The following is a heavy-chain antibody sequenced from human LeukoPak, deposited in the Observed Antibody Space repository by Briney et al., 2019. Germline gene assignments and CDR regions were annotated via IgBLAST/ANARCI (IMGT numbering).Heavy chain of an antibody. V-gene: IGHV4-31*03. CDR1: GGSIGSGGYY. J-gene: IGHJ6*02. CDR2: IYYSGST. CDR3: ARGGNFQPYYYYYGMDV. Sequence: SETLSLTCTVSGGSIGSGGYYWSWIRQHPGKGLEWIGYIYYSGSTYYNPSLKSRVTISVDTSKNQFSLKLSSVTAADTAVYYCARGGNFQPYYYYYGMDVWGQGTTVTVSS. D-gene: IGHD4-23*01.